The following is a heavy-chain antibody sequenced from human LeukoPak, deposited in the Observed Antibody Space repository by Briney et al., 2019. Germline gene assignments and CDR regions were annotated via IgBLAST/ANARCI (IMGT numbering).Heavy chain of an antibody. CDR1: GFTFSSYG. V-gene: IGHV3-23*01. CDR3: AKDRARYYGSGGYFDY. Sequence: PGGSLRLSCAASGFTFSSYGMSWVRQAPGKGLEWVSAISGSGGSTYYADSVKGRFTISRDNSKNTLYLQMNSLRAEDTAVYYCAKDRARYYGSGGYFDYWGQGTLVTVSS. D-gene: IGHD3-10*01. CDR2: ISGSGGST. J-gene: IGHJ4*02.